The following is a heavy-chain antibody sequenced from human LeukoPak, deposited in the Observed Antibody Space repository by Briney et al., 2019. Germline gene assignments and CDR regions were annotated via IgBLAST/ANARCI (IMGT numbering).Heavy chain of an antibody. D-gene: IGHD2-15*01. CDR3: ATGEYCSGGSCYSRDYYYYMDV. CDR2: FDPEDGET. V-gene: IGHV1-24*01. Sequence: GASVKVSCKASGYTFTSYDINWVRQATGQGLEWMGGFDPEDGETIYAQKFQGRVTMTEDTSTDTAYMELSSLRSEDTAVYYCATGEYCSGGSCYSRDYYYYMDVWGKGTTVTVSS. CDR1: GYTFTSYD. J-gene: IGHJ6*03.